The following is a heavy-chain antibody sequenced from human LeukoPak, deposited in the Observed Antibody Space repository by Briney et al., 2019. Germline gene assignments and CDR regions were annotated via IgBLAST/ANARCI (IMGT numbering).Heavy chain of an antibody. V-gene: IGHV3-7*01. J-gene: IGHJ3*01. D-gene: IGHD1-14*01. Sequence: GGSLRLSCAASGFIFSSYWMSWVRQAPGKGLEWVANIKQDGSEKYYVDSVKGRFTISRDNAKNSLYLQMNALRAEDTAVYYCARGYRIEDLFCALLWGQGTILTVSS. CDR1: GFIFSSYW. CDR2: IKQDGSEK. CDR3: ARGYRIEDLFCALL.